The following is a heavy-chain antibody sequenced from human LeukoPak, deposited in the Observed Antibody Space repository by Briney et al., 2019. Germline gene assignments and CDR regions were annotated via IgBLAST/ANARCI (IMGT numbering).Heavy chain of an antibody. V-gene: IGHV4-34*01. CDR2: INHSGST. CDR3: ARGDILTGRYFDY. Sequence: SETLSLTCAVYGGSFGGYYWSWIRQPPGKGLEWIGEINHSGSTNYNPSLKSRVTMSVDTSKNQFSLKLSSVTAADTAVYYCARGDILTGRYFDYWGQGTLVTVSS. J-gene: IGHJ4*02. CDR1: GGSFGGYY. D-gene: IGHD3-9*01.